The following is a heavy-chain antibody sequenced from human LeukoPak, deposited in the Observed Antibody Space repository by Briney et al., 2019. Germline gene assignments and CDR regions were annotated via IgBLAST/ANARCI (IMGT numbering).Heavy chain of an antibody. D-gene: IGHD6-19*01. J-gene: IGHJ4*02. CDR1: GFTFNNYF. Sequence: GGSLRLSCAASGFTFNNYFMSWIPQAPGKGLEWVSYISSSGGTVYYAGSVKGRFTVSRDNAKNSLYLQMNSLRAEDTAVYYCARGLAVAANCFDYWGQGILVTVSS. CDR3: ARGLAVAANCFDY. V-gene: IGHV3-11*04. CDR2: ISSSGGTV.